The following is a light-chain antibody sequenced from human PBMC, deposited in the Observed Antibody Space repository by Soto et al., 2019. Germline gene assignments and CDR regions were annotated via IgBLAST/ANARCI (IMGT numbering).Light chain of an antibody. CDR3: AAWDDSLTGLL. J-gene: IGLJ2*01. Sequence: QSVLTQPPAASGTPGQRVTFSCSGSGSNIGSNAVNWYQQLPGTAPKLLIYFNTQRPSGVPDRFSGSKSGTSASLAISGLQSEDEADYYVAAWDDSLTGLLIGGGTKVTVL. CDR1: GSNIGSNA. V-gene: IGLV1-44*01. CDR2: FNT.